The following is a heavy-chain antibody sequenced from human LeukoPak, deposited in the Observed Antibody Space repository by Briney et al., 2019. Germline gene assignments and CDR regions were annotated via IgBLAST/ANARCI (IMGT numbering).Heavy chain of an antibody. CDR2: IYYSGRT. CDR1: GGSISSGGHY. Sequence: SQTLSLTCTVSGGSISSGGHYWSWIRQHPGKGLEWIGSIYYSGRTYYNPSLKSRMTISVDTSKHQFSLKVSSVTAADTAAYYCANSAGVVLVPAAITYWGQGTLVTVSS. D-gene: IGHD2-2*01. CDR3: ANSAGVVLVPAAITY. J-gene: IGHJ4*02. V-gene: IGHV4-31*03.